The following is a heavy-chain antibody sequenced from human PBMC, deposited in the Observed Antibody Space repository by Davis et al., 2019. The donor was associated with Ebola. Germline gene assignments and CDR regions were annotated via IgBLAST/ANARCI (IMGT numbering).Heavy chain of an antibody. J-gene: IGHJ6*03. D-gene: IGHD5-18*01. Sequence: ASVKVSCKASGYTFTGYYMHWVRQAPGQGLEWMGIINPSGGSTSYAQKFQGRVTMTRDTSTSTVYMELSSLRSEDTAVYYCARSSGYSYGDTYYMDVWGKGTTVTVSS. V-gene: IGHV1-46*01. CDR2: INPSGGST. CDR1: GYTFTGYY. CDR3: ARSSGYSYGDTYYMDV.